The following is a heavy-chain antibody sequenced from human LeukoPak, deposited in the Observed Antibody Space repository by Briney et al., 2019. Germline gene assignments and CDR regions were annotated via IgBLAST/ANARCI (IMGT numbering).Heavy chain of an antibody. J-gene: IGHJ4*02. V-gene: IGHV4-4*07. D-gene: IGHD5-12*01. CDR3: ARLPTITFFDY. CDR1: GDSISSFY. Sequence: SETLSLTCTVSGDSISSFYWSWIRQPAGKGLEWIGRIYTSGSTNYNPSLKSRVTMSVDTSKNQFSLKLSSVTAADTAVYYCARLPTITFFDYWGQGTLVTVSS. CDR2: IYTSGST.